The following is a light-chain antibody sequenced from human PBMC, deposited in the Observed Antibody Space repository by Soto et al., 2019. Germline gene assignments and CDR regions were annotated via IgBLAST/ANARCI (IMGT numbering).Light chain of an antibody. J-gene: IGKJ5*01. CDR1: QSVSSSY. V-gene: IGKV3-20*01. CDR2: GAS. Sequence: EIVLTQSPGTLSLSPGERATLSCMASQSVSSSYLAWYQQKPGQPPRLLIYGASSRATGIPDRFSGSGSGTDFTLTISRLEPEDFAVFYCQRYDSLPITFGQGTRLEIK. CDR3: QRYDSLPIT.